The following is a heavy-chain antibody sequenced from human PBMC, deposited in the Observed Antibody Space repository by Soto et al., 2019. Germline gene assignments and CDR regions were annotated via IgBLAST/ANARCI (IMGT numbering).Heavy chain of an antibody. CDR2: ISGSGGST. Sequence: GWSLRLSCAASGFTFSSYAMSWVRQAPGKGLEWVSAISGSGGSTYYADSVKGRFTISRDNSKNTLYLQMNSLRAEDTAVYYCAKGQYYDFWSGYYPPGNGMDVWGQGTTVTVSS. CDR3: AKGQYYDFWSGYYPPGNGMDV. CDR1: GFTFSSYA. V-gene: IGHV3-23*01. D-gene: IGHD3-3*01. J-gene: IGHJ6*02.